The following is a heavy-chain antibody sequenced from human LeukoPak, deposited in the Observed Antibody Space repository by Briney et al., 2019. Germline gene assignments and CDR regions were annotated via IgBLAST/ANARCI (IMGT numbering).Heavy chain of an antibody. D-gene: IGHD2-15*01. CDR3: ARVEADPGYCSGGSCYFGGFDP. CDR1: GGSISSGGYY. Sequence: PSQTLSLTCTVSGGSISSGGYYWSWIRQPPGKGLEWIGYIYHSGSTYYNPSLKSRVTISVDRSKNQFSLKLSSVTAADTAVYYCARVEADPGYCSGGSCYFGGFDPWGQGTLVTVSS. V-gene: IGHV4-30-2*01. J-gene: IGHJ5*02. CDR2: IYHSGST.